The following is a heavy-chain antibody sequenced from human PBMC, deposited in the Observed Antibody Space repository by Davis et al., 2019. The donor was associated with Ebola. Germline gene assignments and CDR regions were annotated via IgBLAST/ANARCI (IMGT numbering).Heavy chain of an antibody. D-gene: IGHD3-22*01. CDR2: IYHSGST. CDR3: ARGGYYDSSGYLYYYYYMDV. Sequence: SETLSLTCAVSGGSISSGGYSWSWIRQPPGKGLEWIGYIYHSGSTYYNPSLKSRVTISVDTSKNQFSLKLSSVTAADTAVYYCARGGYYDSSGYLYYYYYMDVWGKGTTVTVSS. CDR1: GGSISSGGYS. J-gene: IGHJ6*03. V-gene: IGHV4-30-2*01.